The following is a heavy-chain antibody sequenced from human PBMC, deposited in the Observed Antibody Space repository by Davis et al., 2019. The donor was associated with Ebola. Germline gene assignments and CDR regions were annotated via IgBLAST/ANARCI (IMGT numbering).Heavy chain of an antibody. CDR2: VFYIGIT. CDR3: ARDWGGSYHDY. J-gene: IGHJ4*02. CDR1: GGSISGYY. V-gene: IGHV4-59*01. D-gene: IGHD1-26*01. Sequence: PSETLSLTCTVSGGSISGYYWTWIRQPPGEGLEWIGHVFYIGITNYSPSLKSRVTISVDSSKSQFSLKLSSVTAADTAVYYCARDWGGSYHDYWGQGTLVTVSS.